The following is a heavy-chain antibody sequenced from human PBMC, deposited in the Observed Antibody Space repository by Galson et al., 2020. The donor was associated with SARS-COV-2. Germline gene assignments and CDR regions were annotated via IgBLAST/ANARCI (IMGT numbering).Heavy chain of an antibody. D-gene: IGHD2-8*01. CDR3: ARDYASWFDP. CDR2: IYSDGST. Sequence: GGSLRLSFAAPGLTVTSNYMSWVRQAPGQGVEWVSDIYSDGSTSCADPVKGRFIISRNISKNTLYLQMNSLGAEATAVYHCARDYASWFDPWGQGTLVTVSS. V-gene: IGHV3-53*01. CDR1: GLTVTSNY. J-gene: IGHJ5*02.